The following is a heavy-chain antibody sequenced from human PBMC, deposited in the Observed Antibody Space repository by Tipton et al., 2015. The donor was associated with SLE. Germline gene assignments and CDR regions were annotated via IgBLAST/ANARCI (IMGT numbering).Heavy chain of an antibody. CDR2: IYYSGST. Sequence: TLSLTCTVSGGSISSYYWSWIRQPPGKGLEWIGYIYYSGSTSYNPSLKSRVTISVDTSKNQFSLKLSSVTAADTAVYYWARGGGNANWYFDLWGRGALVTVSS. CDR3: ARGGGNANWYFDL. CDR1: GGSISSYY. J-gene: IGHJ2*01. D-gene: IGHD4-23*01. V-gene: IGHV4-59*01.